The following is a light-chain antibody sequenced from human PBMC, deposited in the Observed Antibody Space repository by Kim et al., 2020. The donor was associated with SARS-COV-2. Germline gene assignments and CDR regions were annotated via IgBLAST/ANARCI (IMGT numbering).Light chain of an antibody. CDR1: SSDIGTYNR. Sequence: GQSVTISCTGTSSDIGTYNRVSWYRQSPGTAPRLMIYEVTNRPPGVPDRFSGSKSGNTASLTISGLQPEDEADYYCSSYTTSNTWVFGGGTKLTVL. V-gene: IGLV2-18*02. J-gene: IGLJ3*02. CDR2: EVT. CDR3: SSYTTSNTWV.